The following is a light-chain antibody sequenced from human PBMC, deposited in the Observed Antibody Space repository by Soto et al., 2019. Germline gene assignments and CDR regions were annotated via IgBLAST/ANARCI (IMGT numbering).Light chain of an antibody. CDR2: GTS. CDR3: QQSFNTPLT. V-gene: IGKV1-39*01. Sequence: DIQMTQSPSSLYASVGDRVTMTCRASHNIGSFLNWYQQKGGNAPKLLIYGTSNLASGVPLRFRGGGSGTDFTLTISTLQPEDFVTYYCQQSFNTPLTFGQGTKVDIK. J-gene: IGKJ1*01. CDR1: HNIGSF.